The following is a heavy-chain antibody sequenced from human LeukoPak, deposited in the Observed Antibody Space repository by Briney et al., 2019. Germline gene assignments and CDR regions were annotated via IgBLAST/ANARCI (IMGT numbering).Heavy chain of an antibody. J-gene: IGHJ4*02. D-gene: IGHD6-19*01. Sequence: GGSLRLSCAASGFTFSSYEMNWVRQAPGKGLEWVSYISSSGSTIYYADSVKGRFTISRDNAKNSLYLQMNSLRAKDTAVYYCARDRTDSSGWYVSSQYYFDYWGQGTLVTVSS. V-gene: IGHV3-48*03. CDR3: ARDRTDSSGWYVSSQYYFDY. CDR1: GFTFSSYE. CDR2: ISSSGSTI.